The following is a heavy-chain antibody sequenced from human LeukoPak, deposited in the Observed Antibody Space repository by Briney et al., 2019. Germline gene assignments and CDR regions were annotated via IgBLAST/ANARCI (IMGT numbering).Heavy chain of an antibody. J-gene: IGHJ5*02. CDR1: GGSISSYY. D-gene: IGHD1-26*01. CDR3: ARALGATTAPNWFDP. V-gene: IGHV4-4*07. CDR2: IYTSGST. Sequence: SETLSLTCTVSGGSISSYYWSWIRQPAGKGLEWLGRIYTSGSTNYNASLKSRVSMSVDTSKNQFSLKLSSVTAADTAVFYCARALGATTAPNWFDPWGQGTLVTVSS.